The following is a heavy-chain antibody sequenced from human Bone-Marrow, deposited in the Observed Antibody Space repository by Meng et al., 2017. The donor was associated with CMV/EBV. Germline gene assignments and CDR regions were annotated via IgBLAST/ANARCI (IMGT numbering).Heavy chain of an antibody. CDR1: GFTFSSYS. D-gene: IGHD2-2*02. V-gene: IGHV3-21*01. CDR2: ISSSSSYI. Sequence: SGFTFSSYSMNWVRQAPGKGLEWVSSISSSSSYIYYADSVKGRFTISRDNAKNSLYLQMNSLRAEDTAVYYCAREHCSSTSCYTTYWGQGTLVTVSS. J-gene: IGHJ4*02. CDR3: AREHCSSTSCYTTY.